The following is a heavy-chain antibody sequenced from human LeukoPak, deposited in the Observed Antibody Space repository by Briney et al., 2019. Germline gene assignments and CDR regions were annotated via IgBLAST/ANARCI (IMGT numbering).Heavy chain of an antibody. J-gene: IGHJ6*03. Sequence: PGGSLRLSCVASVFTFSILGVHWVRQPPGKGLDWVAFVQYDGISEFYTESVEGRFRVSRDDSQRTVYRDVNSLKPEDTAVFYCASDNRHFVVVSVMTEQYMDVWGKGATVTISS. D-gene: IGHD2-21*01. CDR3: ASDNRHFVVVSVMTEQYMDV. V-gene: IGHV3-30*02. CDR2: VQYDGISE. CDR1: VFTFSILG.